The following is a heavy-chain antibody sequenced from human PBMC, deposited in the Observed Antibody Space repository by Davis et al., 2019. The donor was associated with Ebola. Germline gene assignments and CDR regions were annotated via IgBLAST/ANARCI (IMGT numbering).Heavy chain of an antibody. CDR3: ARGGIAAAAQRGVYYYYYYGMDV. CDR1: GGSFSGYY. Sequence: SETLSLTCAVYGGSFSGYYWSWVRQPPGKGLEWIGEIYHSGSTNYNPSLKSRVTISVDKSKNQFSLKLSSVTAADTAVYYCARGGIAAAAQRGVYYYYYYGMDVWGQGTTVTVSS. J-gene: IGHJ6*02. CDR2: IYHSGST. D-gene: IGHD6-13*01. V-gene: IGHV4-34*01.